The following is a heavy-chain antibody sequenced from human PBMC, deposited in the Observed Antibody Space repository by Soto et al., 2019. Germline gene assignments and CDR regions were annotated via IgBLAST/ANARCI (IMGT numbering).Heavy chain of an antibody. Sequence: QVQLVQPGAEEKKPGASVKVSCKASGYTFTSYAMHWVRQAPGQRLEWMGWINAGNGNTKYSQKFQGRVTITRDTSASTAYMELSSLRSEDTAVYYCASEYYYGSGTPYYYYGMDVWGQGTTVTVSS. CDR2: INAGNGNT. J-gene: IGHJ6*02. CDR3: ASEYYYGSGTPYYYYGMDV. D-gene: IGHD3-10*01. V-gene: IGHV1-3*05. CDR1: GYTFTSYA.